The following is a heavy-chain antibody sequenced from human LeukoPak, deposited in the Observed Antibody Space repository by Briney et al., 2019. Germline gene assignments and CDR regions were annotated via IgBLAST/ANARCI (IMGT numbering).Heavy chain of an antibody. J-gene: IGHJ4*02. CDR2: ISGSGGST. V-gene: IGHV3-23*01. Sequence: GGSLRLSCAASGFTFSSYAMSWVRQAPGKGLEWVSAISGSGGSTYSADSVKGRFTISRDNSKNTLYLQMNSLRAENTAVYYCAKGSLLLWFGELFWWGQGTLVTVSS. D-gene: IGHD3-10*01. CDR3: AKGSLLLWFGELFW. CDR1: GFTFSSYA.